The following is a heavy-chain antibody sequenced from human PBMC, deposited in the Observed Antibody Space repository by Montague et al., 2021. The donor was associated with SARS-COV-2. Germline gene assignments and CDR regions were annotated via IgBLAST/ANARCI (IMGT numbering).Heavy chain of an antibody. CDR1: GFTFSSYS. V-gene: IGHV3-30*18. J-gene: IGHJ6*02. D-gene: IGHD1-14*01. CDR2: ISYDGSYK. CDR3: AKQTGAQTSYYYYGMDV. Sequence: SLRLSCAASGFTFSSYSMHWVRQSPGKGLEWVALISYDGSYKYYADSVKGRFTISRDNSKNTLYLQMNSLRGKDTAVYYCAKQTGAQTSYYYYGMDVWGQGTTVTVSS.